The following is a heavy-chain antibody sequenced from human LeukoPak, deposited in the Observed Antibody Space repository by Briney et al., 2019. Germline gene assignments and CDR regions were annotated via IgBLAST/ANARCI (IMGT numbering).Heavy chain of an antibody. V-gene: IGHV3-30*04. CDR2: ISYDGSNK. D-gene: IGHD2-21*02. CDR3: ARDMVVTRPYGMDV. J-gene: IGHJ6*02. Sequence: GRSLRLSCAAPGFTFGSYTMHWVRQAPGKGLEWVAVISYDGSNKYYADSVKGRFTISRDNSKNTLYLQMNSLRAEDTAVYYCARDMVVTRPYGMDVWGQGTTVTVSS. CDR1: GFTFGSYT.